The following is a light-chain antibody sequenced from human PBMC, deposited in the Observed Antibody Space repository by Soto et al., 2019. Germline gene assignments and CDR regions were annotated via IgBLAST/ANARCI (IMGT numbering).Light chain of an antibody. CDR1: SINVGGYNY. Sequence: QSALTQPASVSGSPGQSITISCTGTSINVGGYNYVAWCQQHPGKAPKLMIYDVSNRPSGVSNRFSGSKSGNTASLTISGLQAEDEADYYCSSYTSSSTLVVFGTGTKLTAL. CDR2: DVS. V-gene: IGLV2-14*01. J-gene: IGLJ1*01. CDR3: SSYTSSSTLVV.